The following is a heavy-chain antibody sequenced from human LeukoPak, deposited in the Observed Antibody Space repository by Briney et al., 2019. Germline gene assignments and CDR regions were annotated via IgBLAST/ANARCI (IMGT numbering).Heavy chain of an antibody. CDR3: ATEGGRQQFLL. CDR2: ISSSGSTI. V-gene: IGHV3-11*04. CDR1: GFISSDYF. Sequence: PGGSLRLSCAASGFISSDYFMSWIRQAPRKGAEWISYISSSGSTIYYADSVKGRFTLSRDNAKNSLYLQMNSLRAEDTAVYYCATEGGRQQFLLWGQGTLVTVSS. D-gene: IGHD5-24*01. J-gene: IGHJ4*02.